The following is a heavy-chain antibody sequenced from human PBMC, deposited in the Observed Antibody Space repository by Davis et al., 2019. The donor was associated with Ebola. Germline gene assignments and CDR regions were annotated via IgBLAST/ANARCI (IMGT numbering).Heavy chain of an antibody. Sequence: PSETLSLTCAVYGGSFSGYYWSWIRQPPGKGLEWIGEINHSGSTNYNPSLKSRVTISVDTSKNQFSLKLSSVTAADTAVYYCARGTPRITIFGVVYYGMDVWGQGTTVTVSS. J-gene: IGHJ6*02. CDR3: ARGTPRITIFGVVYYGMDV. V-gene: IGHV4-34*01. D-gene: IGHD3-3*01. CDR2: INHSGST. CDR1: GGSFSGYY.